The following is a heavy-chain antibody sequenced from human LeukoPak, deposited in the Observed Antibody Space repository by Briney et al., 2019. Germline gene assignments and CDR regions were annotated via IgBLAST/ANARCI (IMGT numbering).Heavy chain of an antibody. V-gene: IGHV3-21*01. J-gene: IGHJ6*02. D-gene: IGHD3-10*01. CDR3: ARAEYSTMVRGVIVYYGMDV. CDR1: GFTFSTYT. Sequence: NPGGSLRLSCAASGFTFSTYTLNWVRQAPGKGLEWVSSIRTNSSHIYYADSVKGRFTISRDNAKNSLFLQMNSLRAEDTAVYYCARAEYSTMVRGVIVYYGMDVWGQGTTVTVSS. CDR2: IRTNSSHI.